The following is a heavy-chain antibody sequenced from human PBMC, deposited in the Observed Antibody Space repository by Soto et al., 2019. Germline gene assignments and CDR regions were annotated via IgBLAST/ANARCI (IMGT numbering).Heavy chain of an antibody. CDR1: GFTFSGYS. V-gene: IGHV3-21*01. CDR3: SRVFCVVNFDP. Sequence: GRSLRLSCAASGFTFSGYSMNWVRQAPGKGLEWVSSINSSSSYIYYAGSVNGRFTISRDNAKNSLYLQMNNLRAEDTPVYYGSRVFCVVNFDPWGQGTLAAAFS. D-gene: IGHD3-3*01. CDR2: INSSSSYI. J-gene: IGHJ5*02.